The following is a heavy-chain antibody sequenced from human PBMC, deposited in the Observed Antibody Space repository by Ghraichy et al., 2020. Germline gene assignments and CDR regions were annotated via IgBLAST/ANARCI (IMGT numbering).Heavy chain of an antibody. J-gene: IGHJ4*02. V-gene: IGHV1-46*01. CDR1: GYTLTDYY. D-gene: IGHD4-17*01. Sequence: KVSCKASGYTLTDYYMHWVRQAPGQGLEWMGIINPDDGGTVYAQKLQGRITMTRDTSTSTVYMEVSSLRSEDTAVYYCATYGRNGFDYWGQGTLITVSS. CDR3: ATYGRNGFDY. CDR2: INPDDGGT.